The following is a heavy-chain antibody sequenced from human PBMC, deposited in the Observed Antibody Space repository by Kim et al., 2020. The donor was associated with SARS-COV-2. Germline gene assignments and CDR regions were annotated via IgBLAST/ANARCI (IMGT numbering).Heavy chain of an antibody. CDR1: GYTLTELS. CDR2: FDPEDGET. D-gene: IGHD3-10*01. V-gene: IGHV1-24*01. Sequence: ASVKVSCKVSGYTLTELSMHWVRQAPGKGLEWMGGFDPEDGETIYAQKFQGRVTMTEDTSTDTAYMELSSLRSEDTAVYYCATGRVVGGFGELRFLGAFDIWGEGTMVTVSS. J-gene: IGHJ3*02. CDR3: ATGRVVGGFGELRFLGAFDI.